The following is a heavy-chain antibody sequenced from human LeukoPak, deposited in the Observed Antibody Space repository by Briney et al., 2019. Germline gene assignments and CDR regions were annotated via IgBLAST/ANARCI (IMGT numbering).Heavy chain of an antibody. V-gene: IGHV4-30-4*01. D-gene: IGHD1-26*01. CDR3: GRESRIVGATSVWYYFDY. CDR2: IYHTGSF. CDR1: GGSISSGDYY. J-gene: IGHJ4*02. Sequence: PSQTLSLTCTVSGGSISSGDYYWGWGRQPPGKGLGWIVFIYHTGSFHYNPSLKSRVTISVDTSKNQFSLNLRSVTAADTAVYFCGRESRIVGATSVWYYFDYWGQGTLVTVSS.